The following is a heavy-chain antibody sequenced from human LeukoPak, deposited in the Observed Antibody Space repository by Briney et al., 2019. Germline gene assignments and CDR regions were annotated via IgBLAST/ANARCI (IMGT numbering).Heavy chain of an antibody. J-gene: IGHJ4*02. CDR1: GGSFSGYY. CDR3: ARHGSQELLWFGELLSPFDY. CDR2: INHSGST. Sequence: SETLSLTCAVYGGSFSGYYWSWIRQPPGKGLEWIGEINHSGSTNYNPSLKSRVTISVDTSKNQFSLKLSSVTAADTAVYYCARHGSQELLWFGELLSPFDYWGQGTLVTVSS. D-gene: IGHD3-10*01. V-gene: IGHV4-34*01.